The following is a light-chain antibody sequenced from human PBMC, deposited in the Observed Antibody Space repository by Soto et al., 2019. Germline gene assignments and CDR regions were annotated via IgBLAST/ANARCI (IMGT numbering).Light chain of an antibody. Sequence: EIVLTQSPATLSVSPGERATLSCRASQSVSSNLAWYQQKPGQAPRLLIYVASTRATGIPARCSGSGSGTEFTLTISSLQSEDFAIYYCQHYNNWPPWTFGQGTKVEIK. J-gene: IGKJ1*01. CDR3: QHYNNWPPWT. V-gene: IGKV3-15*01. CDR2: VAS. CDR1: QSVSSN.